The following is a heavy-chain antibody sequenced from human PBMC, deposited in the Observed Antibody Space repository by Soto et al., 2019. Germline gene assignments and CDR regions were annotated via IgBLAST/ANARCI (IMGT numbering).Heavy chain of an antibody. D-gene: IGHD3-10*02. CDR1: GFTFSRFS. CDR2: ISYDGNNK. J-gene: IGHJ6*02. Sequence: GGSLRLSCAASGFTFSRFSMHWVRQAPGKGLAWVAVISYDGNNKHFAESVKGRFSISRDDSKNTVYLKMNNLRGDDSAVYYCXRDHGMFLSYYYYGMDVWGQGTTVTVSS. V-gene: IGHV3-30-3*01. CDR3: XRDHGMFLSYYYYGMDV.